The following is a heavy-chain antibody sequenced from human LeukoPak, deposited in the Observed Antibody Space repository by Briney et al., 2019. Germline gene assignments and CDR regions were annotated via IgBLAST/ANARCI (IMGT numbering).Heavy chain of an antibody. Sequence: PSETLSLTCTVSGGSISNYYWSWIRQPPGKGLEWIGYIYYSGSTNYNPSLKSRVTISVDTSKNQSSLKLSSVTAADTAVYYCARASYGDSNWFDPWGQGTLVTVSS. CDR1: GGSISNYY. CDR2: IYYSGST. D-gene: IGHD4-17*01. V-gene: IGHV4-59*01. CDR3: ARASYGDSNWFDP. J-gene: IGHJ5*02.